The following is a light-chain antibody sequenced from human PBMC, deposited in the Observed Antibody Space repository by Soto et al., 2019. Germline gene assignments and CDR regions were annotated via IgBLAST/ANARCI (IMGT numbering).Light chain of an antibody. Sequence: DIQMTQSPSSLSSSVGDRVTITCRASQNIYSYLTWYQQKPGTAPKLLIYTASNLQRGVPSKFSGSGSGTDFTLTISSLQPEDFATYYCQHGYSIPFTFGQGTKLEI. CDR2: TAS. V-gene: IGKV1-39*01. CDR3: QHGYSIPFT. CDR1: QNIYSY. J-gene: IGKJ2*01.